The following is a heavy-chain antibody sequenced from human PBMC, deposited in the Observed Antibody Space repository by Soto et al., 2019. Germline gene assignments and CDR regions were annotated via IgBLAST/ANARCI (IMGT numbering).Heavy chain of an antibody. CDR1: GGTFSSYT. D-gene: IGHD2-15*01. CDR3: ANLVVVAATPDAWDYYYYMDV. Sequence: RAPVKLSCKASGGTFSSYTISWLRLAPGQGLEWMGRIIPILGIANYAQKFQGRVTITADKSTSTAYMELSSLRSEDTAVYYCANLVVVAATPDAWDYYYYMDVWGKGTTVTVSS. J-gene: IGHJ6*03. CDR2: IIPILGIA. V-gene: IGHV1-69*02.